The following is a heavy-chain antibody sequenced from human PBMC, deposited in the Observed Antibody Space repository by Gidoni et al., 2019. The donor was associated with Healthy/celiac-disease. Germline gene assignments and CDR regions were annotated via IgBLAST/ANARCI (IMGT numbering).Heavy chain of an antibody. Sequence: QVQLVQSGAEVKKPGASVTVSCKASGYTFTSYAMHWVRQAPGQRLEWMGWINAGNGNTKYSQKFQGRVTITRDTSASTAYMELSSLRSEDTAVYYCARSPQRLSWLRFVYWGQGTLVTVSS. D-gene: IGHD5-12*01. CDR2: INAGNGNT. CDR1: GYTFTSYA. V-gene: IGHV1-3*01. CDR3: ARSPQRLSWLRFVY. J-gene: IGHJ4*02.